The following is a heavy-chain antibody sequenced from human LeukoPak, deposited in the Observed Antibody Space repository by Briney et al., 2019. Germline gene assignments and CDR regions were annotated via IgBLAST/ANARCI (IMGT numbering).Heavy chain of an antibody. Sequence: PGGSLRLSCAASGFTFSSYSMNWVRQAPGKGLEWVSSISSSSSYIYYADSVKGRFTISRDNAKNSLYLQMNSLRAEDTAVYYCARGSSSFLGFYFDYWGQGTLVTVSS. D-gene: IGHD6-13*01. CDR1: GFTFSSYS. J-gene: IGHJ4*02. CDR3: ARGSSSFLGFYFDY. CDR2: ISSSSSYI. V-gene: IGHV3-21*01.